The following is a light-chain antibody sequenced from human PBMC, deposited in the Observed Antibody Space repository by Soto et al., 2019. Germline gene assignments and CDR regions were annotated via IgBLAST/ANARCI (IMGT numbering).Light chain of an antibody. V-gene: IGLV1-44*01. Sequence: QSVLTQPPSASGTPGQRVTISCSGSRSSIGSNTVNWYQHLPGSAPKLLIYSNXHRXSGVPDRFSASKAGASASLAISGLQSEDEGDYYCAAWDASLGGFYVVGSGTKVTVL. CDR3: AAWDASLGGFYV. CDR1: RSSIGSNT. CDR2: SNX. J-gene: IGLJ1*01.